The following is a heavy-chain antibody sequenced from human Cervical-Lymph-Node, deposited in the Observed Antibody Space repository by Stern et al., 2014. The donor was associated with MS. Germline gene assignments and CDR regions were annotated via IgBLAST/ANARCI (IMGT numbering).Heavy chain of an antibody. CDR2: IIPLSGKT. J-gene: IGHJ6*02. Sequence: VQLVQSGAEVKKPGSSVKVSCKASGGTLSRYAISWVRQAPGQGLEWMGGIIPLSGKTNYAQKFQRRIKLLADESTRTAYMELSSLRSEDAAVYFCAGSYSGWDNPYHFYGMDVWGQGTTVTVS. V-gene: IGHV1-69*01. CDR1: GGTLSRYA. CDR3: AGSYSGWDNPYHFYGMDV. D-gene: IGHD6-19*01.